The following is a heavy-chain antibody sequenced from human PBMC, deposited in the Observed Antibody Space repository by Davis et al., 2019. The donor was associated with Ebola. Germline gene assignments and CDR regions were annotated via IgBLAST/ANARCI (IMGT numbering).Heavy chain of an antibody. Sequence: PGGSLRLSCAASGFTFSSYGMHWVRQAPGKGLEWVAVIWYDGSNKYYADSVKGRFTISRDNSKNTMYVQMNSLRAEDTAVYYCAKLPWPSVPDYFDYWGQGTLVTVSS. J-gene: IGHJ4*02. CDR1: GFTFSSYG. V-gene: IGHV3-33*06. CDR2: IWYDGSNK. CDR3: AKLPWPSVPDYFDY. D-gene: IGHD5-12*01.